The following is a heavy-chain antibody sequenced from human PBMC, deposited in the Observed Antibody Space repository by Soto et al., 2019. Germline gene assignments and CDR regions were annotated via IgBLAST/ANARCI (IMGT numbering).Heavy chain of an antibody. CDR2: ISSSSSYI. CDR3: ARDIGEMSAV. D-gene: IGHD3-10*01. J-gene: IGHJ4*02. V-gene: IGHV3-21*06. CDR1: GFTFSSST. Sequence: GGSLRLSCTVSGFTFSSSTMTWVRQGPGKGLEWVSSISSSSSYIYFADSLKGRFTISRDNAKNSLYLQMNSLRAEDTAVYYCARDIGEMSAVWGQGTQVTVSS.